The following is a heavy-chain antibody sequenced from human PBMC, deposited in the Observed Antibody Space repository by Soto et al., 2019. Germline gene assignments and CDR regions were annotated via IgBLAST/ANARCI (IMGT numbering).Heavy chain of an antibody. Sequence: GGSQRLPCAASGFTVSSNYMSWVRQAPGKGLEWVSAISGSGGNTYYADSVKGRFTISRDNSKNTLYLQMNSLRAEDTAVYYCAKSITARPFDYWGQGALVTVSS. CDR3: AKSITARPFDY. D-gene: IGHD6-6*01. J-gene: IGHJ4*02. V-gene: IGHV3-23*01. CDR2: ISGSGGNT. CDR1: GFTVSSNY.